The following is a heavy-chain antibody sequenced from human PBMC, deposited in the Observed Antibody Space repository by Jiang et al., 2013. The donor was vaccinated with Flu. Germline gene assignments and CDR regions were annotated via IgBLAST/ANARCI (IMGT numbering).Heavy chain of an antibody. Sequence: GSGLVKPSQTLSLTCTVSGGSISSGSYHWSWIRQPAGKGLEWIGRIYTSGSTNYNPSLKSRVTISVDTSKNQFSLKLSSVTAADTAVYYCARGSEFDPWGQGTLVTVSS. CDR1: GGSISSGSYH. CDR2: IYTSGST. V-gene: IGHV4-61*02. J-gene: IGHJ5*02. CDR3: ARGSEFDP.